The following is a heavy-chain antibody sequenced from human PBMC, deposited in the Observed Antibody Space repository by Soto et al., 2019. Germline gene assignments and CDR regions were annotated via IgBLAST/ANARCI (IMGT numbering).Heavy chain of an antibody. CDR2: IKQDGSEK. D-gene: IGHD6-13*01. J-gene: IGHJ5*02. CDR3: ARLMLGQQLVIRWFDP. CDR1: GFTSDTYW. V-gene: IGHV3-7*01. Sequence: EVQLAESGGGLVQPGGSLRLSCVVSGFTSDTYWMSWVRQTPGKGLEWVATIKQDGSEKYYVDSVKGRFTISRDNAKNSLYLQMSSLRAEDTAVYYCARLMLGQQLVIRWFDPWGQGTLVTVSS.